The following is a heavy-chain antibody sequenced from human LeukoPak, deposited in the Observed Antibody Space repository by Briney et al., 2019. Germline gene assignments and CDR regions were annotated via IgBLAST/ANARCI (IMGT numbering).Heavy chain of an antibody. Sequence: ASVKVSCKASGGTFSSYAISWVRQAPGQGLEWMGGIIPIFGTANYAQKFQGRVTITADESTSTAYMELSSLRSEDTAVYYCARGGDYSNYVLLWGQGTLVTVSS. J-gene: IGHJ4*02. CDR2: IIPIFGTA. V-gene: IGHV1-69*13. CDR1: GGTFSSYA. CDR3: ARGGDYSNYVLL. D-gene: IGHD4-11*01.